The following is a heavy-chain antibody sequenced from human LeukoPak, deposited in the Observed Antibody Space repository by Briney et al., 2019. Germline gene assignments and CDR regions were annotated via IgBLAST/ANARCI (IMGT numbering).Heavy chain of an antibody. CDR3: ARGNYFDY. CDR2: INSDGSST. J-gene: IGHJ4*02. CDR1: AFTFSSYW. Sequence: PGGSLRLSCAASAFTFSSYWMHWVRQAPGKGLVWVSLINSDGSSTSYADSVKGRFTISRDNAKNTLYLQMNSLRAEDTAVYYRARGNYFDYWGQGTLVTVSS. V-gene: IGHV3-74*01.